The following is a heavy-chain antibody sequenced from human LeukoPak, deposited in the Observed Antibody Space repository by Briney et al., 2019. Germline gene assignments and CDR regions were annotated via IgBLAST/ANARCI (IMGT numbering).Heavy chain of an antibody. CDR1: GFTLSSYA. V-gene: IGHV3-23*01. Sequence: PGGSLRLSCAASGFTLSSYAMSWVRQAPGRGLEWGSAITGKGGSTYYADSVKGRFTISRDNSKNTLYLQMNSLRAEDTAVYYCAKDRGRLYDSSGYYYVAAEYFQHWGQGTLVTVSS. CDR3: AKDRGRLYDSSGYYYVAAEYFQH. D-gene: IGHD3-22*01. CDR2: ITGKGGST. J-gene: IGHJ1*01.